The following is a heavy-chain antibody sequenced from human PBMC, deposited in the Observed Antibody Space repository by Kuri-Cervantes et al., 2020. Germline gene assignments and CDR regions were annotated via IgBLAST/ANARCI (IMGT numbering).Heavy chain of an antibody. D-gene: IGHD2/OR15-2a*01. CDR3: AKGRRREYRIVYGMGV. CDR1: GFTFSSYG. Sequence: GGSLRLSCAASGFTFSSYGMHWVRQAPGKGLEWVAVISYDGSNKYYADSVKGRFTISRDNSKNTLYVQMNSLRAEDTAVYYCAKGRRREYRIVYGMGVWGQGTTVTVSS. V-gene: IGHV3-30*18. J-gene: IGHJ6*02. CDR2: ISYDGSNK.